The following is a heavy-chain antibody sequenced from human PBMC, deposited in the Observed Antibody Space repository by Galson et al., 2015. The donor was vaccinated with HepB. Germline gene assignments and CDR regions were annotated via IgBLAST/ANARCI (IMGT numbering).Heavy chain of an antibody. CDR3: ARLGPHAFWRGPRQANYFDY. V-gene: IGHV3-53*01. CDR2: IYSGGST. Sequence: SLSLSCAASGFTVRRHYMNWVRQAPGKGLEWVSLIYSGGSTYYADSVRGRFTISRDNSKNTVYLQMNSLSPEDTAVYYCARLGPHAFWRGPRQANYFDYWGQGTLVVGSS. J-gene: IGHJ4*02. CDR1: GFTVRRHY. D-gene: IGHD3-3*01.